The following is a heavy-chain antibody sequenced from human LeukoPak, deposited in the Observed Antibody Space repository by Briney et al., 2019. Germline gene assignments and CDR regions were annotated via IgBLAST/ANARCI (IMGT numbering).Heavy chain of an antibody. CDR1: GFTFSDYY. CDR3: ARRGTTYCTVDSCHPNWFDP. CDR2: INSSSSDT. J-gene: IGHJ5*02. V-gene: IGHV3-11*03. D-gene: IGHD2-15*01. Sequence: GGSLRLSCAASGFTFSDYYMTWIRQAPRRGLEWISYINSSSSDTKYADSVKGRFTISRDNAKNSVYLLMNSLRAEDTAVYYCARRGTTYCTVDSCHPNWFDPWGQGTLVTVSS.